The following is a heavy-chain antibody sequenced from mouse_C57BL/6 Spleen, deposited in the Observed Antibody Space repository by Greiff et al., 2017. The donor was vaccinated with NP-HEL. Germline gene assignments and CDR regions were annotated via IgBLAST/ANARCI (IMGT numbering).Heavy chain of an antibody. Sequence: QVQLKQPGAELVRPGSSVKLSCKASGYTFTSYWMDWVKQRPGQGLEWIGNIYPSDSETHYNQKFKDKATLTVDKSSSTAYMQLSSLTSEDSAVYYCARREYDYDEGNAMDYWGQGTSVTVSS. CDR3: ARREYDYDEGNAMDY. D-gene: IGHD2-4*01. CDR2: IYPSDSET. J-gene: IGHJ4*01. V-gene: IGHV1-61*01. CDR1: GYTFTSYW.